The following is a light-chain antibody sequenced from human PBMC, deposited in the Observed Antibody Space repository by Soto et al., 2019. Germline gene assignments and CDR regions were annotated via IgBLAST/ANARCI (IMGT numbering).Light chain of an antibody. CDR2: KAS. CDR1: QSISTW. Sequence: DIQMTQSPSTLSVSVGDRVTITCWASQSISTWLAWYQQKPGKAPNLLIYKASSLESGVPSRFSGSGFGTEFTLTISSLQPDDFATYYCQQYNSYSTFGQGTKVAIK. CDR3: QQYNSYST. J-gene: IGKJ1*01. V-gene: IGKV1-5*03.